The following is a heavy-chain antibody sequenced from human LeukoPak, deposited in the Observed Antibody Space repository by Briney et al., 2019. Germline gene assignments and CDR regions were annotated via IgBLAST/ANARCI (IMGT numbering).Heavy chain of an antibody. CDR2: IIPIFGTA. V-gene: IGHV1-69*06. Sequence: SVKVSCKASGVTFSNFAISWVRQAPGQGLEWMGGIIPIFGTANYAQKFQGRVTITADKSTSTAYMELSSLRSEDTAVYYCARRAGAYSHPYDYWGQGTLVTVSS. J-gene: IGHJ4*02. CDR1: GVTFSNFA. CDR3: ARRAGAYSHPYDY. D-gene: IGHD4/OR15-4a*01.